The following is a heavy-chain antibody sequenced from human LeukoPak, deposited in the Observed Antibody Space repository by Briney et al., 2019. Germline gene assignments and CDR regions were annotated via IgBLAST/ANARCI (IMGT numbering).Heavy chain of an antibody. Sequence: GGSLRLSCAASGFTFSDYYMSWIRQAPGKGLEWVSYISSSGGTIYYADSVKGRFTISRDNAKNSLYLQMNSLRAEDTAVYYCARDRGDFWSGYYEDYWGQGTLVTVSS. J-gene: IGHJ4*02. V-gene: IGHV3-11*01. CDR1: GFTFSDYY. D-gene: IGHD3-3*01. CDR2: ISSSGGTI. CDR3: ARDRGDFWSGYYEDY.